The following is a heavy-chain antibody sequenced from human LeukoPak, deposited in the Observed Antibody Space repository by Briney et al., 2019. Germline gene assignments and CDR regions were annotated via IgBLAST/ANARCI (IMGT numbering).Heavy chain of an antibody. J-gene: IGHJ4*02. CDR2: ISYDGSNK. CDR3: ARAHTIFGVVIMKATPYYFDY. D-gene: IGHD3-3*01. V-gene: IGHV3-30-3*01. Sequence: GGSLRLSCAASGFTFSSYAMHWVRQAPGKGLEWVAVISYDGSNKYYADSVKGRFTISRDNSKNTLNLQMNSLRAEDTAVYYCARAHTIFGVVIMKATPYYFDYWGQGTLVTVSS. CDR1: GFTFSSYA.